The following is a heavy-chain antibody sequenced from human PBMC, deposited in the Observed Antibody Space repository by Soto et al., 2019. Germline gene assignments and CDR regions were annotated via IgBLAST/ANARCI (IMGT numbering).Heavy chain of an antibody. V-gene: IGHV3-23*01. D-gene: IGHD2-21*01. CDR2: IRDSDSGGST. J-gene: IGHJ4*02. CDR3: AKVRVGIDVDFDY. Sequence: HLGGSLRLSCAASGFTFSNSAMTWVRQAPAKGLEWVSTIRDSDSGGSTFYADSVKGRFTISRDDSKNTLYLQMSSLRAEDTAMYYCAKVRVGIDVDFDYWGQGALVTVSS. CDR1: GFTFSNSA.